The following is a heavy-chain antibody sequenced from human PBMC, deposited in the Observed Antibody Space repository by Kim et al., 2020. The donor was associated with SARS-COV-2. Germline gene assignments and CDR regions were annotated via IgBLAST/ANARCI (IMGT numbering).Heavy chain of an antibody. V-gene: IGHV3-33*01. CDR3: ARHDRGAHAFDI. D-gene: IGHD3-10*01. Sequence: YYADSVKGRFTSSRDNSKNTLYLQMNSLRAEDTAVYYCARHDRGAHAFDIWGQGTMVTVSS. J-gene: IGHJ3*02.